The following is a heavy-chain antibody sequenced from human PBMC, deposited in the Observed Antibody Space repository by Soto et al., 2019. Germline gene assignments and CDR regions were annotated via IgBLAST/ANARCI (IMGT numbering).Heavy chain of an antibody. CDR1: GFSLSNARMG. V-gene: IGHV2-26*01. D-gene: IGHD4-17*01. J-gene: IGHJ2*01. CDR2: IFSNDEK. CDR3: APILTVLTRSHRYFDL. Sequence: SVPTLVNPTETLTLTCTVSGFSLSNARMGVSWIRQPPGKALEWLAHIFSNDEKSYSTSLKSRLTISKDTSKSQVVLTMTNMDPVHTATYYCAPILTVLTRSHRYFDLWGRGTLVTVSS.